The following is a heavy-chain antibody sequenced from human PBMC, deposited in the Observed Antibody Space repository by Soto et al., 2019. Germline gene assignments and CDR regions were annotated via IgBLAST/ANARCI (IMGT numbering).Heavy chain of an antibody. CDR1: GXTFSSYW. CDR2: ISYDGSNK. Sequence: GSLRLSCAASGXTFSSYWMHWVRRAPGKGLEWVAVISYDGSNKYYADSVKGLFTISIDNSKNTLYLQMNSLRAEDTAVYYCAKGGYCSGGSCYSGGMDVWGQGTTGTVS. J-gene: IGHJ6*02. CDR3: AKGGYCSGGSCYSGGMDV. D-gene: IGHD2-15*01. V-gene: IGHV3-30*18.